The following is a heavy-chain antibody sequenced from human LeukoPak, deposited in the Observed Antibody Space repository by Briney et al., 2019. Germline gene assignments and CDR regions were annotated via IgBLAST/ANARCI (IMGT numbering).Heavy chain of an antibody. V-gene: IGHV1-2*02. CDR2: INPNSGGT. D-gene: IGHD6-19*01. CDR1: GYTFTDYY. CDR3: ATYSSGWYRRGYYYMDV. J-gene: IGHJ6*03. Sequence: ASVKVSCKASGYTFTDYYMYWVRQAPGQGLEWMGWINPNSGGTNYAQKFQGRVTMTRDTSISTAYMELSRLRSDDTAVYYCATYSSGWYRRGYYYMDVWGKGTTVTVSS.